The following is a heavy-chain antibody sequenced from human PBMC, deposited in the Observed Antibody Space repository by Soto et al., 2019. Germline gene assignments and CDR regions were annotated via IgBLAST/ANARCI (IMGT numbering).Heavy chain of an antibody. CDR3: ARGSLYYYDSSGPIVFDY. CDR1: GGTFSSYA. Sequence: QVQLVQSGAEVKKPGSSVKVSCKASGGTFSSYAISWVRQAPGQGLEWMGGIIPIFGTANYAQKFQGRVTITADESTSTAYMELSSLRSEDTAVYYCARGSLYYYDSSGPIVFDYWGQGTLVTVSS. J-gene: IGHJ4*02. V-gene: IGHV1-69*12. D-gene: IGHD3-22*01. CDR2: IIPIFGTA.